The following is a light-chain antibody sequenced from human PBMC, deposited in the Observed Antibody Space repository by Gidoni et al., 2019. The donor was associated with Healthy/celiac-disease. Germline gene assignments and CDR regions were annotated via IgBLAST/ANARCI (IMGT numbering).Light chain of an antibody. CDR1: SPNIGACYD. J-gene: IGLJ1*01. Sequence: QSVLTQPPSVSGAPGQRVTISCTGSSPNIGACYDVHWYQQLPGTAPKLLIYGNSNRPSGVPDRFSGSKSGTSASLAITGLQAEDEADYYCPSYDSSLSGYVFGTGTKVTVL. CDR2: GNS. CDR3: PSYDSSLSGYV. V-gene: IGLV1-40*01.